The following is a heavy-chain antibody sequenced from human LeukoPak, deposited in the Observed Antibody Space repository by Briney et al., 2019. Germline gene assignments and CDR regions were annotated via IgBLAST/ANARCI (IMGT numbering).Heavy chain of an antibody. V-gene: IGHV3-15*01. Sequence: GGSLRLSCAASGFSLSNAYINWVRQAPGEGLEWVGLIKNKADRGTTEYAAPVKDRFTVSRDDSKNTVYLQMSSLRTEDTAIYYCTREGHGIFDMWGQGTMVTVSS. CDR3: TREGHGIFDM. J-gene: IGHJ3*02. CDR2: IKNKADRGTT. CDR1: GFSLSNAY.